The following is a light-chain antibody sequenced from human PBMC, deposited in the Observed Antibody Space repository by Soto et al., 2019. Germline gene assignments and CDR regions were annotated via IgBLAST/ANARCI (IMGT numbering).Light chain of an antibody. CDR2: DAS. CDR1: QSISRY. V-gene: IGKV3-11*01. J-gene: IGKJ1*01. Sequence: EIVLTQSPATLSLSPGERATLSCRASQSISRYLAWYQQKPGQAPRLLIHDASNRATGIPARFSGSGSETDFTLTISSLEPEDFTTYYCQQCNSYPPTFGQGTTVEIK. CDR3: QQCNSYPPT.